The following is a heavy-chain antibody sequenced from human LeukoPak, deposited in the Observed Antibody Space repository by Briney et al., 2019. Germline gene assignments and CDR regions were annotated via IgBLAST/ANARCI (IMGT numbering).Heavy chain of an antibody. V-gene: IGHV3-7*05. D-gene: IGHD4-23*01. J-gene: IGHJ4*02. CDR3: AANGGPFDF. CDR1: GFTFRNYW. Sequence: GGSLRLSCAASGFTFRNYWMSWVRQAPGKGLESVANIKQEGSEKYYVDSVKGRFTISRDNAKNSLYLQMNGLRAEDTADYYCAANGGPFDFWGQGTLVTVSA. CDR2: IKQEGSEK.